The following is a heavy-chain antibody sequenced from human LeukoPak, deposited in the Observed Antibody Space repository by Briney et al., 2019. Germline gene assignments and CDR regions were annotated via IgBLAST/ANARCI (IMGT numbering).Heavy chain of an antibody. CDR2: IYHSGST. CDR1: GYSISSGYH. CDR3: ARRVLQYGHLDY. J-gene: IGHJ4*02. Sequence: SETLSLTCTVSGYSISSGYHWGWIRQPPGKGLEWIGEIYHSGSTNYNPSLKSRVTISVDRSKNQFSLKLSSVTAADTAVYYCARRVLQYGHLDYWGQGTLVTVSS. V-gene: IGHV4-38-2*02. D-gene: IGHD5-24*01.